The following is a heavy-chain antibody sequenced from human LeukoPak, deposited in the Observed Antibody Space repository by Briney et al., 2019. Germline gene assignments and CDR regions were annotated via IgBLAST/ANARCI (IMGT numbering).Heavy chain of an antibody. Sequence: GGSLRLSCAASGFTFSSNGMHWVRQAPGKGLEWVSAISGSGGSTYYADSVRGRFTISRDNSKNTLYLQMNSLRAEDTAVYYCAKDLVPFSGYDYYFDYWGQGTLVTVSS. CDR2: ISGSGGST. J-gene: IGHJ4*02. CDR3: AKDLVPFSGYDYYFDY. D-gene: IGHD5-12*01. CDR1: GFTFSSNG. V-gene: IGHV3-23*01.